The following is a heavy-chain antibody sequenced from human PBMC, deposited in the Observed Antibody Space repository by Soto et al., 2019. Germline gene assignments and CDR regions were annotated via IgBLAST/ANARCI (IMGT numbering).Heavy chain of an antibody. D-gene: IGHD2-15*01. Sequence: ASVKGSCKASGYTLTNYDIVWVRQATGQGLEWMGWMNPVSGNTGNTQKFQGRVTITADKSTSTAYMELSSLRSEDTAVYYCARGLVEVAASFSNWFDPWGQGTLVTVSS. CDR3: ARGLVEVAASFSNWFDP. V-gene: IGHV1-8*01. CDR1: GYTLTNYD. J-gene: IGHJ5*02. CDR2: MNPVSGNT.